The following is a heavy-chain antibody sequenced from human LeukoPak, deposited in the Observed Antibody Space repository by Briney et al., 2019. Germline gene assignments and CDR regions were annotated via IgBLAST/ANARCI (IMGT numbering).Heavy chain of an antibody. V-gene: IGHV3-66*01. CDR2: IYSGGTT. J-gene: IGHJ4*02. Sequence: GGSLRLSCAASGFTVSSNYMSWVRQAPGKGLEWVSLIYSGGTTYHADSVKGRFTISRDNSKNTLYLQMNSLRAEDTAVYFCARGTTYSGSSPGNWGQGTLVTVSS. D-gene: IGHD1-26*01. CDR3: ARGTTYSGSSPGN. CDR1: GFTVSSNY.